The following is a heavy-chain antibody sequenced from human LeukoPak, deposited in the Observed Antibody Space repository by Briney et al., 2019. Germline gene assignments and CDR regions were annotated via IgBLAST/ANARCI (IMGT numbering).Heavy chain of an antibody. CDR3: ARRSSIATRLFDF. V-gene: IGHV5-51*01. CDR1: GYSFTSYL. Sequence: GESLKISCKGSGYSFTSYLIGWVRQMPGKGLEWMGIIYPGDSDTKYSPSFQGQVTISADKSITTTYLQWSSLKASDTAIYYCARRSSIATRLFDFWRQGTLVTVSS. D-gene: IGHD6-6*01. CDR2: IYPGDSDT. J-gene: IGHJ4*02.